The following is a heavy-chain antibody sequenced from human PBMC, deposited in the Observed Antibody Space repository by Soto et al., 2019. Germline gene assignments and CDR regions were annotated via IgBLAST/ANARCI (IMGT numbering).Heavy chain of an antibody. CDR2: ITGTGGNT. Sequence: GGSLRLSCAGSGFTLSTYGMTWVRQAPGKGLEWVSAITGTGGNTYYVDSVKGRFTSSRDNSKNMLYLQMNSVRVEDTAVYYCARLRGYWYGLDVWRQGTTVTVSS. V-gene: IGHV3-23*01. CDR3: ARLRGYWYGLDV. CDR1: GFTLSTYG. J-gene: IGHJ6*02.